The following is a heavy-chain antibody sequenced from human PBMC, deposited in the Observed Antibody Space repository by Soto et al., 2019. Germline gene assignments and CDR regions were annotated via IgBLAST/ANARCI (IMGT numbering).Heavy chain of an antibody. Sequence: HPGGSLRLSCVASGFTFKNYDMRWVRQAPGKGLEWVSGISGRGAITYYADSVRGRFTISRDNSKNTLYLQLNSLGAEDTAIYYCAKDRQFRSYYESAGHYNNWGQGTLVTVSS. V-gene: IGHV3-23*01. CDR3: AKDRQFRSYYESAGHYNN. J-gene: IGHJ4*02. CDR2: ISGRGAIT. CDR1: GFTFKNYD. D-gene: IGHD3-9*01.